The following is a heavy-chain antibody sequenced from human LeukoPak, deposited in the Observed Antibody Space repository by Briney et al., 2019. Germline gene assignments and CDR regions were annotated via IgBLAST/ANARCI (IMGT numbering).Heavy chain of an antibody. CDR1: GGTFSSYA. J-gene: IGHJ4*02. Sequence: GASVKVSCKASGGTFSSYAISWVRQAPGQGLEWMGGIIPIFGTANYAQKFQGRVTITADESTSTAYMELSSLRSEDTAVYYCARGGSGWYRSFDYWGQGTLVTVSS. D-gene: IGHD6-19*01. CDR2: IIPIFGTA. CDR3: ARGGSGWYRSFDY. V-gene: IGHV1-69*13.